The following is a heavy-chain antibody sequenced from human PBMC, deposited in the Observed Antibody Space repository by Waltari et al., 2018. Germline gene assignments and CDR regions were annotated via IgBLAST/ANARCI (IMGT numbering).Heavy chain of an antibody. D-gene: IGHD2-15*01. CDR3: ARDPGYCGSSSCDSRGYVNY. V-gene: IGHV1-18*01. CDR2: IGAYRGDT. J-gene: IGHJ4*01. Sequence: QVHLVQPGVEVKQHGASVKVYCKASGYSFITYGISWVRKAPGEGLGWMGWIGAYRGDTKYAQNLQGGVTMTMDMATSTVYMEVRSLRSDDTAVYYCARDPGYCGSSSCDSRGYVNYWGHGTLVTISS. CDR1: GYSFITYG.